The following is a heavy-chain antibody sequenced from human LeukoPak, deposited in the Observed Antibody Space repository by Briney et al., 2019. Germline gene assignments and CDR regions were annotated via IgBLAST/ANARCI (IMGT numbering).Heavy chain of an antibody. CDR1: GFTVSSSY. V-gene: IGHV3-66*02. Sequence: GGSLKLSCAASGFTVSSSYMTWVRQAPGKGLEWVSIIYSSGYAYYADSVKGRFTISRDNSKNTLYLQMLSLRVVDTAVYHCARVSGELLSSYYFYMDVWGKGTTVTVSS. D-gene: IGHD1-7*01. J-gene: IGHJ6*03. CDR3: ARVSGELLSSYYFYMDV. CDR2: IYSSGYA.